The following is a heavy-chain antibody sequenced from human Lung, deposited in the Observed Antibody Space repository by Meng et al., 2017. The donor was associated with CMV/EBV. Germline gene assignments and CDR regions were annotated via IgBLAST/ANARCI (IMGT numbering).Heavy chain of an antibody. CDR3: ARLFHTILGTGYYYGMDV. V-gene: IGHV1-2*02. Sequence: ASVKVSCKASGYTFNGYNMHWVRQAPGQGLEWMGWINPNSGGTNYAQRFQGRVTLTIDTSISTAYMELSRLKSDDTAVYFCARLFHTILGTGYYYGMDVWRQGXTVTVSS. J-gene: IGHJ6*02. D-gene: IGHD3/OR15-3a*01. CDR2: INPNSGGT. CDR1: GYTFNGYN.